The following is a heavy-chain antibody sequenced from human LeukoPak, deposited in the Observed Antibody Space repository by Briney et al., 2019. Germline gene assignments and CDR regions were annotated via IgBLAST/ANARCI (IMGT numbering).Heavy chain of an antibody. CDR3: ARHYLYGDYVIDY. D-gene: IGHD4-17*01. Sequence: SETLSLTCAVYGGSFSGYYWSWIRQPPGKGLEWIGYIYYSGSTNYNPSLKSRVTISVDTSKNQFSLKLSSVTAADTAVYYCARHYLYGDYVIDYWGQGTLVTVSS. V-gene: IGHV4-59*08. J-gene: IGHJ4*02. CDR1: GGSFSGYY. CDR2: IYYSGST.